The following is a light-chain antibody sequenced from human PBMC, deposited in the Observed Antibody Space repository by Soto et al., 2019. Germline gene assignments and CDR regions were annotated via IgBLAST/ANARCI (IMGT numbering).Light chain of an antibody. Sequence: EIVLTQSPGSLSLSPGERATLSCRASQSVDSSFFAWYQQKPGQAPRLLIYGASNRATGIPDRFSGRGSGTDFTLTISRMEPEDFAGYYCQQYVSSVTFGQGTKVEIK. CDR3: QQYVSSVT. V-gene: IGKV3-20*01. J-gene: IGKJ1*01. CDR2: GAS. CDR1: QSVDSSF.